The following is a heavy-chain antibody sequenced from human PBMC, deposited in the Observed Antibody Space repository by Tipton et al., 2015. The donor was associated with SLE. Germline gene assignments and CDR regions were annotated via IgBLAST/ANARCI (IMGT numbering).Heavy chain of an antibody. CDR3: ARDHPVAGPFDY. J-gene: IGHJ4*02. CDR1: GGSISNYY. V-gene: IGHV4-4*07. Sequence: TLSLTCIVSGGSISNYYWSWFRQPAGKGLEWIGRIYTSGSTNYNPSLKSRVTMSVDTSKNQFSLKLSSVTAADTAVYYCARDHPVAGPFDYWGQGTLVTVSS. CDR2: IYTSGST. D-gene: IGHD6-19*01.